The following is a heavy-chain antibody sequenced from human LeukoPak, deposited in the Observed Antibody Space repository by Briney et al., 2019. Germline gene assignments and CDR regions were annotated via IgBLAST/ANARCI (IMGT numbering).Heavy chain of an antibody. CDR2: IYYSGNT. CDR3: ARDRDYSYDY. CDR1: GGSVSSGGYY. D-gene: IGHD3-16*01. V-gene: IGHV4-31*03. J-gene: IGHJ4*02. Sequence: SQTLSLTCTVSGGSVSSGGYYWSWIRQHPGTGLEWIGYIYYSGNTYYNPSLRSRLTISVDTSKNQFSLKLSSVTAADTAVYYCARDRDYSYDYWGKGTLVTVSS.